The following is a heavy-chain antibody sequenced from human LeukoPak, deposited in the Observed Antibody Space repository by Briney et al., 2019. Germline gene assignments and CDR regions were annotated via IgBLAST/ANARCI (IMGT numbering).Heavy chain of an antibody. CDR2: IYHSGST. Sequence: SQTLSLTCAVSGGSISSGGYSWSWIRQPPGKGLEWIGYIYHSGSTYYNPSLKSRVTISVDRSKNQFSLKLSSVTAADTAVYYCARDYGDPVRWNYGMDVWGQGTTVTVSS. D-gene: IGHD4-17*01. V-gene: IGHV4-30-2*01. J-gene: IGHJ6*02. CDR3: ARDYGDPVRWNYGMDV. CDR1: GGSISSGGYS.